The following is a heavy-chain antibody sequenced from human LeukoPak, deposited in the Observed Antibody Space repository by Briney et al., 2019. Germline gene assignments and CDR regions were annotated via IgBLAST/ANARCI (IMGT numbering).Heavy chain of an antibody. CDR2: IYTSGST. J-gene: IGHJ3*02. D-gene: IGHD3-10*01. CDR3: ARSYGVNAFDI. V-gene: IGHV4-61*02. CDR1: GGSISSGSYY. Sequence: PSETLPLTCTVSGGSISSGSYYWNWIRQPAGKGLEWIGRIYTSGSTNYNPSLKSRVTISIDTSKNQFSLKLSSVTAADTAVYYCARSYGVNAFDIWGQGTMVTVSS.